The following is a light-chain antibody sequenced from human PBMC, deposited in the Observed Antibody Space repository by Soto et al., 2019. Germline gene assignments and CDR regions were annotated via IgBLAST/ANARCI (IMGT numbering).Light chain of an antibody. V-gene: IGKV1-5*01. CDR1: QSVSRW. CDR3: QQYSSYSLPT. J-gene: IGKJ4*01. Sequence: DIQMTQSPSILSASVGDSVTITCRASQSVSRWLAWYQQKPGKAPKLLIYDASSLNSGVPSRFSGSQSGTEFTLTITSLLRDDFATYFCQQYSSYSLPTFGGGTKVDI. CDR2: DAS.